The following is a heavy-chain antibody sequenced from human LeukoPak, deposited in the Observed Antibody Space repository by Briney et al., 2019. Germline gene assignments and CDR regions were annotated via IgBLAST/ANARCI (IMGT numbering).Heavy chain of an antibody. CDR1: GGTFSSYA. J-gene: IGHJ6*02. CDR2: INTNTGNP. Sequence: ASVKVSCKASGGTFSSYAISWVRQAPGQGLEWMGWINTNTGNPTYAQGFTGRFVFSLDTSVSTAYLQISSLKAEDTAVYYCARVRYYGSGTLGYGMDVWGQGTTVTVSS. D-gene: IGHD3-10*01. V-gene: IGHV7-4-1*02. CDR3: ARVRYYGSGTLGYGMDV.